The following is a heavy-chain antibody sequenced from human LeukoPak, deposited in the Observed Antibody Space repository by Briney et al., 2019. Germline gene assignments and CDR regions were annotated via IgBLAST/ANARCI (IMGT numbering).Heavy chain of an antibody. CDR1: GYTFTSYG. D-gene: IGHD2-2*01. CDR2: ISAYNGNT. CDR3: ARDQDVVVPAWDAFDI. Sequence: ASVKVSCKASGYTFTSYGISWVRQAPGQGLEWMGWISAYNGNTNYAQKLQGRVTMTTDTSTSTAYMELRSLRSDDTAVYYCARDQDVVVPAWDAFDIWGQGTMVTVSS. J-gene: IGHJ3*02. V-gene: IGHV1-18*01.